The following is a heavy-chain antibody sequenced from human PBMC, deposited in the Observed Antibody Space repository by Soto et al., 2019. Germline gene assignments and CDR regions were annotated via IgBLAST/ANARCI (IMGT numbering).Heavy chain of an antibody. CDR2: IWYNRSNI. J-gene: IGHJ3*02. D-gene: IGHD3-22*01. CDR1: GFTFSSYG. V-gene: IGHV3-33*01. Sequence: PGGSLRLSCAASGFTFSSYGMHWVRQAPGKGLEWVSFIWYNRSNIYYADSVKGRFTISRDNAKNTLYLQMNSLRDEDTAVYYCARDDNYYDSSGYPYLIWGQGTMVTVSS. CDR3: ARDDNYYDSSGYPYLI.